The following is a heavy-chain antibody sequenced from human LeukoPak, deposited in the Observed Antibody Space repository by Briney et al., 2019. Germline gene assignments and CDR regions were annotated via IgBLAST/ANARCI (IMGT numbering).Heavy chain of an antibody. CDR2: IYPGDSDT. D-gene: IGHD3-10*01. CDR3: ARGPMVRGVTYVYFDY. J-gene: IGHJ4*02. CDR1: GYNFASSW. V-gene: IGHV5-51*01. Sequence: GESLKISCKGSGYNFASSWIAWVRQVPGKGLEWMGIIYPGDSDTRYSPSFQGQVTISADKSISTAYLQWSSLKASDTAMYYCARGPMVRGVTYVYFDYWGQGTLVTVSS.